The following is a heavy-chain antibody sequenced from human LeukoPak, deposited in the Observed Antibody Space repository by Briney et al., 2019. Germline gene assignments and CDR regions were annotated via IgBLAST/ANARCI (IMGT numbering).Heavy chain of an antibody. CDR3: VKNNGWFHLAQ. Sequence: GGSLRLSCAASGFDFRDHWMDWVRQAPGKGLEWVGHIKTDGSETYYLDSLRGRFSISRDNTNNALYLQMNSLRVEDTAVYYCVKNNGWFHLAQWGQGTLVTVSS. J-gene: IGHJ1*01. V-gene: IGHV3-7*03. CDR1: GFDFRDHW. CDR2: IKTDGSET. D-gene: IGHD6-19*01.